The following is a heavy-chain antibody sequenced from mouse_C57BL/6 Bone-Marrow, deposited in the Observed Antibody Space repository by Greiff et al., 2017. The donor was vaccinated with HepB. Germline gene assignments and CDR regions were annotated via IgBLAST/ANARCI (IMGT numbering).Heavy chain of an antibody. CDR1: GYTFTSYW. D-gene: IGHD1-1*01. CDR2: IDPSDSYT. CDR3: ARDYGSSSFDY. V-gene: IGHV1-50*01. J-gene: IGHJ2*01. Sequence: VQLQQSGAELVKPGASVKLSCKASGYTFTSYWMQWVKQRPGQGLEWIGEIDPSDSYTNYNQKFKGKATLTVDTSSSTAYMQLSSLTSEDSAVYYCARDYGSSSFDYWGQGTTLTVSS.